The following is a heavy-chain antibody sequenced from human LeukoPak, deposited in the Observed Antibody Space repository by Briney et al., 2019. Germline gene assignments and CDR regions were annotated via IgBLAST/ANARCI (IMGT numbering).Heavy chain of an antibody. D-gene: IGHD3-9*01. CDR1: GGTFSSYA. Sequence: ASVKVSCKASGGTFSSYAISWVRQAPGQGLEWMGGIIPIFGTANYAQKFQGRVTITADESTSTAYMELSSLRSEDTAVYYCARDPAEHYDILTGSNNWFDPWGQGTLVTVSS. CDR2: IIPIFGTA. V-gene: IGHV1-69*13. J-gene: IGHJ5*02. CDR3: ARDPAEHYDILTGSNNWFDP.